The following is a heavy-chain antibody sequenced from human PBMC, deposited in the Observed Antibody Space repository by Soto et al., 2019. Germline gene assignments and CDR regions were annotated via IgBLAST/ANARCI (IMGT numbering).Heavy chain of an antibody. CDR1: GFTFSSYA. Sequence: PGGSVRLSCAASGFTFSSYAMSWVRQAPGKGLEWVSAISGSGGSTYYADSVKGRFTISRDNSKNTLYLQMNSLRAEDTAVYYCAKSDRIAARRRYFDYWGQGTLVTVSS. D-gene: IGHD6-6*01. V-gene: IGHV3-23*01. CDR2: ISGSGGST. CDR3: AKSDRIAARRRYFDY. J-gene: IGHJ4*02.